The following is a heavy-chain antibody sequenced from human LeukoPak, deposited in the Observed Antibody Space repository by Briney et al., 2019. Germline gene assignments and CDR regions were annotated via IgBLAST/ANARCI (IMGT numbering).Heavy chain of an antibody. CDR2: VSESGDGT. J-gene: IGHJ4*02. CDR1: GFSFSSYA. CDR3: AKGKVNHLGALDY. Sequence: GGSLRLSCAASGFSFSSYAMSWVRQAPGKGLEWVSSVSESGDGTYYADSVMGRFIISRDNSRKTFHLQMDSLRADDTAIYYCAKGKVNHLGALDYWGQGTLVTVSS. V-gene: IGHV3-23*01. D-gene: IGHD1-26*01.